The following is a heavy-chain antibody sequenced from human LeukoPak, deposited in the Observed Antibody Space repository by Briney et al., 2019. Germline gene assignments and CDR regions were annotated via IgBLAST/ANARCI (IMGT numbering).Heavy chain of an antibody. CDR1: GFTFSSYG. CDR2: ISYDGSNK. CDR3: ARGGPAARWLQLGYYYYYYMDV. J-gene: IGHJ6*03. D-gene: IGHD5-24*01. Sequence: PGGSLRLSCAASGFTFSSYGMHWVRQAPGKGLEWVAVISYDGSNKYYADSVKGRFTISRDNSKNMLYLQMNSLRAEDTAVYYCARGGPAARWLQLGYYYYYYMDVWGKGTTVTVSS. V-gene: IGHV3-30*03.